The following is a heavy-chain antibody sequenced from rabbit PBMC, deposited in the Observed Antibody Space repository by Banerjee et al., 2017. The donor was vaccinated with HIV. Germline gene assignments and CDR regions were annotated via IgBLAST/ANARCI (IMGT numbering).Heavy chain of an antibody. CDR3: ARVTGYASTSNYPTRLDL. CDR1: GFDFSSYY. J-gene: IGHJ3*01. Sequence: QSLEESGGDLVKPGASLTLSCKASGFDFSSYYMTWVRQAPGKGLEWIGYIDPVFGTTDYASWVNGRFTISLDNAQNTVFLRLTSLTAADTATYFCARVTGYASTSNYPTRLDLWGPGTLVTVS. V-gene: IGHV1S7*01. CDR2: IDPVFGTT. D-gene: IGHD8-1*01.